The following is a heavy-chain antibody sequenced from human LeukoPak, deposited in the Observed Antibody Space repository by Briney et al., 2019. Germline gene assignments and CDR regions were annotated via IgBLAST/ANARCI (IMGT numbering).Heavy chain of an antibody. CDR3: TRELNPYDYIWGGYRYLGYY. D-gene: IGHD3-16*02. J-gene: IGHJ4*02. V-gene: IGHV1-69*13. CDR2: IIPIFATG. CDR1: GGTFSRYS. Sequence: ASVKVSCKASGGTFSRYSISWVRQAPGQGLEWMGGIIPIFATGNYAQKFQGRVTIIADESTSTAYMELSSLRSEDTAVYYCTRELNPYDYIWGGYRYLGYYWGQGTLVTVSS.